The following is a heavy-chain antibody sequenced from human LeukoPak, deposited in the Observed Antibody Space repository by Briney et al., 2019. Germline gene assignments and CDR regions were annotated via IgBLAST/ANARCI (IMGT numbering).Heavy chain of an antibody. CDR3: ARDPPDSSGFTFDY. Sequence: GGSLRLSCAASGFTVSSNYMSWVRQAPGKGLEWVSVIYSGGSTYYADSVKGRFTISRDNSKNTLYLQMNSLRAGDTAVYYCARDPPDSSGFTFDYWGQGTLVTVSS. D-gene: IGHD3-22*01. CDR1: GFTVSSNY. CDR2: IYSGGST. J-gene: IGHJ4*02. V-gene: IGHV3-53*01.